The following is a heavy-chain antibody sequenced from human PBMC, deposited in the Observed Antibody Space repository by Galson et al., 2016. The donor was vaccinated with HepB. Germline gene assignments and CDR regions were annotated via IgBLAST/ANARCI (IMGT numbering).Heavy chain of an antibody. CDR1: TFTFSNYW. CDR3: ARVMVDYHYWSNKPKHYYSGMDV. V-gene: IGHV3-7*03. J-gene: IGHJ6*02. CDR2: IKPDGSEK. Sequence: SLRLSCADSTFTFSNYWMTWVRQAPGKGLEWVANIKPDGSEKYYVDSVKGRFTISRDNAKNSLYLQMNSLRAEDTAVYYCARVMVDYHYWSNKPKHYYSGMDVWGQGTTVTVSS. D-gene: IGHD3-3*01.